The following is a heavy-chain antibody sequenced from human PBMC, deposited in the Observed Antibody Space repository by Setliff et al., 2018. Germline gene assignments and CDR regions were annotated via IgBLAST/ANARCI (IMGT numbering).Heavy chain of an antibody. J-gene: IGHJ6*03. Sequence: LSLTCNVSGGSISGYYWSWIRQPPGKGLEWIGNIYSSGSIKYNPSLRSRVTISVDTVKNQFSLRLGSLTAADTAVYYCARAPDSGTYYNLYPYYNDVWGKGTTVTVS. V-gene: IGHV4-59*08. CDR2: IYSSGSI. CDR3: ARAPDSGTYYNLYPYYNDV. D-gene: IGHD1-26*01. CDR1: GGSISGYY.